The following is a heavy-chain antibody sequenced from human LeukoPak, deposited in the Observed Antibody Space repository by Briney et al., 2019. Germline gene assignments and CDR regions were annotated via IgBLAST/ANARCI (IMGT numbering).Heavy chain of an antibody. CDR3: ATVGYCSSTSCHSHYYYMDV. V-gene: IGHV1-8*01. CDR1: GHILTELR. J-gene: IGHJ6*03. Sequence: ASVKVSCKVSGHILTELRIYWVRQAPGQGLEWMGWMNPNSGNTGYAQKFQGRVTMTRNTSISTAYMELSSLRSEDTAVYYCATVGYCSSTSCHSHYYYMDVWGKGTTVTVSS. D-gene: IGHD2-2*01. CDR2: MNPNSGNT.